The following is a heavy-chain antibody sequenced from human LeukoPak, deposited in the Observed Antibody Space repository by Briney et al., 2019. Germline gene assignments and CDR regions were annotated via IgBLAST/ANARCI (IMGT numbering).Heavy chain of an antibody. CDR2: ISAYNGNT. Sequence: ASVKVSCKASGYTFTSYGISWVRQAPGQGLEWMGWISAYNGNTNYAQKLQGRVTMTTDTSTSTAYMELRSLRSDDTAVYYCARAPESGGWSPPGGFDYGGQGPLVPVSS. D-gene: IGHD6-19*01. J-gene: IGHJ4*02. CDR3: ARAPESGGWSPPGGFDY. CDR1: GYTFTSYG. V-gene: IGHV1-18*01.